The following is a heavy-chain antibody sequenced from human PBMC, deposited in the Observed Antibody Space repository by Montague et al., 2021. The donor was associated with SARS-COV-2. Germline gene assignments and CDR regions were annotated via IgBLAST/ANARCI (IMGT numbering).Heavy chain of an antibody. J-gene: IGHJ6*02. CDR2: INHSGST. Sequence: SETLSLTCAVYGGSFSGYYWSWIRQPPGKGLEWTGEINHSGSTSYNPSLKSRVTISVDTSKNQFSLKLSSMTAADTAVYYCARVRYYGSGTSLGMDVWGQGTTVTVSS. CDR1: GGSFSGYY. V-gene: IGHV4-34*01. D-gene: IGHD3-10*01. CDR3: ARVRYYGSGTSLGMDV.